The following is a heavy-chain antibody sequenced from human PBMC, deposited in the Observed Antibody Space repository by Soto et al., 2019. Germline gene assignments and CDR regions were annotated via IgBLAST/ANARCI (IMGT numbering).Heavy chain of an antibody. Sequence: QVQLQESGPGLVKPSETLSLTCTVSGASISGYYWSWIRKSAGKGLEWIGPIYATGTTDYTPSLKSRVMMSVDTSKKQFSLRLRSVPAADTAVYYCVRGGTKTLRDWFDPWGQGISVTVSS. CDR1: GASISGYY. V-gene: IGHV4-4*07. J-gene: IGHJ5*02. CDR3: VRGGTKTLRDWFDP. D-gene: IGHD1-1*01. CDR2: IYATGTT.